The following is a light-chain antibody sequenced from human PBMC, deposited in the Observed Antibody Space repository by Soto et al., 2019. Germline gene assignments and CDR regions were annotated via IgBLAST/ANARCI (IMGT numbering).Light chain of an antibody. V-gene: IGLV2-23*01. CDR2: EGT. Sequence: QSALTQPASVSGSPGQSISISCTGTSSDVGKYKFVSWYQQHPGKAPKLIIYEGTKRPSGVSNRFSGSKSGNTASLTISGLQAEDEADYYCCSPAGSGTLVFGGGTKLTVL. J-gene: IGLJ3*02. CDR1: SSDVGKYKF. CDR3: CSPAGSGTLV.